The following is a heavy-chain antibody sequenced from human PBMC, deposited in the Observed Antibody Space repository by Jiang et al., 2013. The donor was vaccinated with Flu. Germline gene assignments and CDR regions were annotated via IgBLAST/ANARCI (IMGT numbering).Heavy chain of an antibody. J-gene: IGHJ6*02. CDR2: ARNKAKSYTT. Sequence: PGAGLEWFGRARNKAKSYTTDYAGPVKGRFTISRDDSMKTVFLQMNSLNTEDTAVYYCAWDHDFYFRMDVWGQGTTVTVS. CDR3: AWDHDFYFRMDV. V-gene: IGHV3-72*01.